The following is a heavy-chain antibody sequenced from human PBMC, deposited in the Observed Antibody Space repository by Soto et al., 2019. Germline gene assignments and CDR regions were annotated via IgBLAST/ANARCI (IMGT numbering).Heavy chain of an antibody. CDR1: GFTFSSYG. V-gene: IGHV3-33*01. Sequence: PGGSLRLSCAASGFTFSSYGMHWVRQAPGKGLEWVAVIWYDVSNKYYADSVKGRFTISRDNSKNTLYLQMNSLRAEDTAVYYCAREMGVVITTALFYPWGQGTMVTVSS. D-gene: IGHD3-22*01. J-gene: IGHJ5*02. CDR3: AREMGVVITTALFYP. CDR2: IWYDVSNK.